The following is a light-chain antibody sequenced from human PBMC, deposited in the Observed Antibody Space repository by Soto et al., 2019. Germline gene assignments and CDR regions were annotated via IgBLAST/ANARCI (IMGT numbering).Light chain of an antibody. CDR1: QSIFYSSNNKNY. Sequence: DIVMTQSPDSLAVSLGERATINCKSSQSIFYSSNNKNYLAWYQQKPGQSPNLLIYWASTRESGVPDRFSGSGSGTDFTLTISSLQAEDVAVYFCHQYYSGPYTFGQGTKLEIK. V-gene: IGKV4-1*01. J-gene: IGKJ2*01. CDR2: WAS. CDR3: HQYYSGPYT.